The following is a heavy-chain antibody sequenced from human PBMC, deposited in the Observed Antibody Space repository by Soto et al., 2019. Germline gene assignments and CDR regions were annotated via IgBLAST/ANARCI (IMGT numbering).Heavy chain of an antibody. Sequence: XETLSLTCTVSGGSISTYYWSWIGQPPGGTLEWIGYIYASGATTYNPSLESRVTMSVDMPNNEFSLELTSLTAADTAVYYCARSHYFDGSIYHYYFDFCGQGTLVTVSS. D-gene: IGHD3-9*01. CDR3: ARSHYFDGSIYHYYFDF. CDR1: GGSISTYY. CDR2: IYASGAT. J-gene: IGHJ4*02. V-gene: IGHV4-59*01.